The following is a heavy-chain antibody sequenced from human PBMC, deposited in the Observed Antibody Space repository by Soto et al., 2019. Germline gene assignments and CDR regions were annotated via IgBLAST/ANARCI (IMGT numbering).Heavy chain of an antibody. V-gene: IGHV1-69*04. CDR1: RVALSCYS. CDR3: ARDVAYYFDY. Sequence: SVKVCWEASRVALSCYSSRCARQAPGQGLEWMGRIIPILGIANYAQKFQGRVTITADKSTSTAYMELSSLRSEDTAVYYCARDVAYYFDYWGQGTLVSVSS. D-gene: IGHD3-3*02. J-gene: IGHJ4*02. CDR2: IIPILGIA.